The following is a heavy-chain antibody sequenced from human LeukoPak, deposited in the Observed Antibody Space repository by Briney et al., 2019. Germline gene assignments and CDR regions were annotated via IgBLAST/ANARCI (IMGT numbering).Heavy chain of an antibody. CDR1: GFTFSSYA. D-gene: IGHD6-19*01. CDR3: AKDPVGILAVAGFDY. V-gene: IGHV3-23*01. CDR2: ISGSGGST. J-gene: IGHJ4*02. Sequence: PGGSLRLSCAASGFTFSSYAMSWVRQAPGKGLEWVSAISGSGGSTYYADSVKGRFTISRDNSKNTLYLQMNSLRAEDTAVYYCAKDPVGILAVAGFDYWGQGTLVTVSS.